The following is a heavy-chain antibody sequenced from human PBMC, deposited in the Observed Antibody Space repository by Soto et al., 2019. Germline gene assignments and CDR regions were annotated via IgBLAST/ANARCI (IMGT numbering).Heavy chain of an antibody. V-gene: IGHV1-69*02. CDR1: GGTFSSYT. J-gene: IGHJ4*02. D-gene: IGHD3-10*01. CDR3: ARGDGGSGGDSGFVF. CDR2: IIPMIGVA. Sequence: QVQLVQSGAEVKKPGSSVKVSCKVSGGTFSSYTFTWVRQAPGQGPEWVGRIIPMIGVANYAQKFKGRVTITADKSTSTAYMELSSLRADDTAVYYCARGDGGSGGDSGFVFWGQGTLVTVSS.